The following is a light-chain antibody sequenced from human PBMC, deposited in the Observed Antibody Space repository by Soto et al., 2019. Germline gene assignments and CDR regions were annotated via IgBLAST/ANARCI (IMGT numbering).Light chain of an antibody. V-gene: IGKV3-20*01. CDR1: QRISASY. Sequence: IVLTQSPGTLSLSPGERATFSCRASQRISASYVAWYKQKPGQAPRLVIYGGSNRATGIPDRFSGSGSGADFPLTINRLEPEDFALYFCQQSGSSPWTFGQGTKVQIK. CDR2: GGS. CDR3: QQSGSSPWT. J-gene: IGKJ1*01.